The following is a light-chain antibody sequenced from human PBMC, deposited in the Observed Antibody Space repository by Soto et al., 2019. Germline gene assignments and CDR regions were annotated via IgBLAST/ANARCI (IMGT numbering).Light chain of an antibody. CDR1: QSVSSN. CDR3: QQYNNWPPMWT. J-gene: IGKJ1*01. Sequence: EILMTQSPVTLSVSPGERATLSCRASQSVSSNVAWYQQKPGQAPRLLIYAVSTRATGIPARFSGRGSGTEFTLTINSLQSEDFAVYYCQQYNNWPPMWTFGQGTKVDIK. CDR2: AVS. V-gene: IGKV3-15*01.